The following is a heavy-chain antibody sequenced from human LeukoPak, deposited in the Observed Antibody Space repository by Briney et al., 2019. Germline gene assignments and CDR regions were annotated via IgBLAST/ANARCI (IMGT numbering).Heavy chain of an antibody. J-gene: IGHJ3*02. CDR2: IYYSGST. D-gene: IGHD3-22*01. CDR3: ARDVLEYYYDSSGYYEAGDAFDI. CDR1: GGSISSSSYY. V-gene: IGHV4-39*07. Sequence: SETLSLTCTVSGGSISSSSYYWGWIRQPPGKGLEWIGSIYYSGSTYYNPSLKSRVTISVDTSKNQFSLKLSSVTAADTAVYYCARDVLEYYYDSSGYYEAGDAFDIWGQGTMVTVSS.